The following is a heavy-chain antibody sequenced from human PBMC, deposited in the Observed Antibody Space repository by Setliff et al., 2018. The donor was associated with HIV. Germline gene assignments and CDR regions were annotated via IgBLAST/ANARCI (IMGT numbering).Heavy chain of an antibody. V-gene: IGHV4-38-2*01. CDR2: THHSWST. D-gene: IGHD5-12*01. J-gene: IGHJ4*02. Sequence: SETLSLTCAVSASSISSDYCWGWIRQPPGKGLEWIGSTHHSWSTYYNPSLNSRVTISVDTSKNQFYLQLTSVTAADTAVYYCARADSGYDLGELYYFDSWGQGTLVTVSS. CDR1: ASSISSDYC. CDR3: ARADSGYDLGELYYFDS.